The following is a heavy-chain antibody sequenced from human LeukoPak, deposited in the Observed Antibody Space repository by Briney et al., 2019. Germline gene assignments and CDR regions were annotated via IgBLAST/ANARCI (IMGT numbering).Heavy chain of an antibody. CDR1: GFTFGSYW. V-gene: IGHV3-7*01. Sequence: GGSLRLSCAASGFTFGSYWMNWVRQAPGKGLEWVANIKEDGSEKNYVDSVKGQYTISRDNAKNSLYLQMNSLRVEDTAVYYCARGEGGYDATSYYYYYMDVWGKGTTVTVSS. CDR2: IKEDGSEK. J-gene: IGHJ6*03. CDR3: ARGEGGYDATSYYYYYMDV. D-gene: IGHD5-12*01.